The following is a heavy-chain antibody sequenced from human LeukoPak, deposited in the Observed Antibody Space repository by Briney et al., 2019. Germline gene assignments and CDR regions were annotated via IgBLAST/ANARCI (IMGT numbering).Heavy chain of an antibody. D-gene: IGHD3-10*01. V-gene: IGHV3-23*01. Sequence: GGSLRLSCAASGFTFSSYAMSWVRQAPGKGLEWVSAISGSGGSTYYADSVKGRITISRDNSKNTLYLQMNSLRAEDTAVYYCAKSSVGELWTGDYWGQGTLVTVSS. CDR2: ISGSGGST. CDR1: GFTFSSYA. CDR3: AKSSVGELWTGDY. J-gene: IGHJ4*02.